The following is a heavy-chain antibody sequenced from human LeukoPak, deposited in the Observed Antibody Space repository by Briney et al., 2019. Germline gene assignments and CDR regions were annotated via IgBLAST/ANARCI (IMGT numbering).Heavy chain of an antibody. D-gene: IGHD3-22*01. CDR3: ASTHYDSSHPLDY. V-gene: IGHV3-30-3*01. CDR2: ISYDGSNK. Sequence: PGGSLRLSCAASGFTFSSYAMHWVRQAPGKGLEWVAVISYDGSNKYYADSVKGRFTISRDNSKNTLYLQMNSLRAEDTAVYYCASTHYDSSHPLDYWGQGTLVTVSS. CDR1: GFTFSSYA. J-gene: IGHJ4*02.